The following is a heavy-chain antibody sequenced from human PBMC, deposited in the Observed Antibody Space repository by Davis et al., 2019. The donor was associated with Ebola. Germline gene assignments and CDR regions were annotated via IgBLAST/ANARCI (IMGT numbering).Heavy chain of an antibody. D-gene: IGHD2-8*01. Sequence: ASVKVSCKASGGTFSSYAINWVRQAPGQGLEWMGWISGYNGNTNYAQKLQGRVIMTTDTSTSTAYMELRSLRSDDTAVYYCARDREFGVWGDGDYWGQGTLVTVSS. CDR3: ARDREFGVWGDGDY. CDR1: GGTFSSYA. V-gene: IGHV1-18*01. CDR2: ISGYNGNT. J-gene: IGHJ4*02.